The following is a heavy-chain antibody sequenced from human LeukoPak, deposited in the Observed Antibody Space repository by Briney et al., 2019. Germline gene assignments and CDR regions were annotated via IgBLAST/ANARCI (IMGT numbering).Heavy chain of an antibody. CDR3: ARGPVSSSWYSRPWYFDL. D-gene: IGHD6-13*01. Sequence: SETLSLTCAVYGGSFSGYYWSWIRQPPGKGLEWIGEINHSGSTNYNPSLKSRVTTSVDTSKNQFSLKLSSVTAADTAVYYCARGPVSSSWYSRPWYFDLWGRGTLVTVSS. CDR1: GGSFSGYY. CDR2: INHSGST. J-gene: IGHJ2*01. V-gene: IGHV4-34*01.